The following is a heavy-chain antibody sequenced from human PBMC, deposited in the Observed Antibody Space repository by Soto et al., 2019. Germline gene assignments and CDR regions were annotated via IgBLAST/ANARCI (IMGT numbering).Heavy chain of an antibody. CDR3: ARLGGYCSGGSCGGHYNWFDP. CDR1: GYTFTSYG. CDR2: ISAYNGNT. Sequence: QVQLVQSGAEVKKPGASVKVSCKASGYTFTSYGISWVRQAPGQGLEWMGWISAYNGNTNYAQKLQGRVTMTTDTSTSTAYMELRSLRSDDTAVYYCARLGGYCSGGSCGGHYNWFDPWGQGTLVTVSS. V-gene: IGHV1-18*01. J-gene: IGHJ5*02. D-gene: IGHD2-15*01.